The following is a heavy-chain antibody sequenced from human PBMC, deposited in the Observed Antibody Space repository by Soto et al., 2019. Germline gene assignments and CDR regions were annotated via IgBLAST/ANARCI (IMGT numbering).Heavy chain of an antibody. J-gene: IGHJ6*02. CDR2: IWYDGSNK. V-gene: IGHV3-33*01. D-gene: IGHD2-15*01. CDR3: ARNLYCSGGSCYSAYYYYYGVDV. CDR1: GFTFSSYG. Sequence: GGSLRLSCAASGFTFSSYGMHWVRQAPGKGLEWVAVIWYDGSNKYYADSVKGRFTISRDNSKNTLYLQMNSLRAEDTAVYYCARNLYCSGGSCYSAYYYYYGVDVWGQGTTVTVSS.